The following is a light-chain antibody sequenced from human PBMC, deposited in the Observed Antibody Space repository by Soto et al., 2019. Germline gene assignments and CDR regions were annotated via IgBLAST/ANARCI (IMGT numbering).Light chain of an antibody. CDR2: AVN. CDR3: SSYAGTNNLGV. Sequence: QSALTQPPSASGSPGQSVTISCTGTSSDIGCYNFVSWYQQHPGKDPKLIIYAVNKRPSGVPDRFSGSKSGNTASLTVSGLQADDEGDYYCSSYAGTNNLGVFGGGTKLTVL. CDR1: SSDIGCYNF. V-gene: IGLV2-8*01. J-gene: IGLJ3*02.